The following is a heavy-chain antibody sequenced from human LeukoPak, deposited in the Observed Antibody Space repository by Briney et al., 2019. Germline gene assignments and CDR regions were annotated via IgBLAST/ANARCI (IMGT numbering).Heavy chain of an antibody. V-gene: IGHV3-7*01. Sequence: GGSLRLSCAASGFTFSNAWMSWVRQAPGKGLEWVANIKQDGSEKYYVDSVKGRFTISRDNANNSLYLQMNSLRAEDTAVYYCARDLYRIVVVPHYFDYWGQGTLVTVSS. CDR1: GFTFSNAW. CDR3: ARDLYRIVVVPHYFDY. J-gene: IGHJ4*02. D-gene: IGHD3-22*01. CDR2: IKQDGSEK.